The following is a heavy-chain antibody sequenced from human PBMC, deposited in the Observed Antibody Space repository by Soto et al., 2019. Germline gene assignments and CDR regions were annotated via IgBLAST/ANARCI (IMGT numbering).Heavy chain of an antibody. J-gene: IGHJ6*02. CDR1: GYSFTSYW. CDR3: ASQGLLDIVVAPAASFRYYGMDV. Sequence: GESLKISCKGSGYSFTSYWISWVRQMPGKGLEWMGRIDPSDSYTNYSPSFQGHVTISADKSISTAYLQWSSLKASDTAMYYCASQGLLDIVVAPAASFRYYGMDVWGQGTTVTVSS. V-gene: IGHV5-10-1*01. CDR2: IDPSDSYT. D-gene: IGHD2-2*01.